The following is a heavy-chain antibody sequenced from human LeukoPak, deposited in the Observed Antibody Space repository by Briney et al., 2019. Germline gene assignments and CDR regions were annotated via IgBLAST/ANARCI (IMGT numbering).Heavy chain of an antibody. CDR3: ARDRYYGSGNYYWFYYYGMDV. CDR2: ISSSGSTI. J-gene: IGHJ6*02. D-gene: IGHD3-10*01. Sequence: PGGSLRLSCAASGFTFSDYYMSWIRQAPGKGLEWVSYISSSGSTIYYADSVKGRFTISRDNAKNSLYLQMNSLRAEDTAVYYCARDRYYGSGNYYWFYYYGMDVWGQGTTVTVSS. CDR1: GFTFSDYY. V-gene: IGHV3-11*04.